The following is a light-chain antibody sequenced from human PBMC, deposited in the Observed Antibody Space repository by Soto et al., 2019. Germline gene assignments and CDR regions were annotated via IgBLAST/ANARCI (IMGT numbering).Light chain of an antibody. CDR3: QTWGTGIQVV. J-gene: IGLJ2*01. V-gene: IGLV4-69*01. Sequence: QPVLTQSTSTSASLGASVKLTCTLSSGHSSYAIAWHQQQPEKGPRYLMKLNSDGSHSKGDGIPDRFSGSSSGAERYLTISSLQSEDEADYYCQTWGTGIQVVFGGGTQVTVL. CDR1: SGHSSYA. CDR2: LNSDGSH.